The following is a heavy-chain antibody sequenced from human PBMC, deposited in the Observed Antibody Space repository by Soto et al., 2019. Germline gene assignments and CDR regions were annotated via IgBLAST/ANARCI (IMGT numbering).Heavy chain of an antibody. V-gene: IGHV1-18*01. Sequence: QVHLVQSGAEVKKPGASLKVSCKASGYEFSNYYIAWVRQAPGQGIEWMGRMSAYDGNTDYEQKFQDRVVMTTDTSTTTAYMELRRLRSDDTAVYYCARVEYGDLVYLDFWGQGTLVTVSS. CDR2: MSAYDGNT. CDR3: ARVEYGDLVYLDF. J-gene: IGHJ4*02. CDR1: GYEFSNYY. D-gene: IGHD2-21*02.